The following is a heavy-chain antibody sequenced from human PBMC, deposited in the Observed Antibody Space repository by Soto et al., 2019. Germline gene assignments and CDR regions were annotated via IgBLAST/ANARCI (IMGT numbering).Heavy chain of an antibody. D-gene: IGHD3-10*01. CDR3: AKDVRYGSGAYYYGIDV. Sequence: GGSLRLSCAASGFTFDDYAMHWVRQAPGKGLEWVSGISWNSGSIGYADTVKGRFTISRDSAKNSLYLQMNSLRAEDTALYYCAKDVRYGSGAYYYGIDVWGQGTTVTVSS. CDR1: GFTFDDYA. J-gene: IGHJ6*02. V-gene: IGHV3-9*01. CDR2: ISWNSGSI.